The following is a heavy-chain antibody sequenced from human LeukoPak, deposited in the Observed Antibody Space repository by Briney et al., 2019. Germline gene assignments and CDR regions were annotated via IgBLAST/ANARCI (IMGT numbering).Heavy chain of an antibody. CDR1: DYSISSGHY. CDR2: IYYSGST. Sequence: PSETLSLTCTVSDYSISSGHYWGWIRQPPGKGLEWIGSIYYSGSTYYNPSLKSRVTISVDTSKNQFSLKLSSVTAADTAVYYCARFRSYFDYWGQGTLVTVSS. CDR3: ARFRSYFDY. J-gene: IGHJ4*02. V-gene: IGHV4-38-2*02.